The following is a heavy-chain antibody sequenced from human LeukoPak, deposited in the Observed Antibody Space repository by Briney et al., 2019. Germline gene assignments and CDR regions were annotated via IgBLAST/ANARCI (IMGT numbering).Heavy chain of an antibody. CDR2: INPDGSEK. D-gene: IGHD3-22*01. CDR1: GFRFGSDW. J-gene: IGHJ3*02. CDR3: ARYYDPTVGDAFDI. Sequence: PGESLRLSCAASGFRFGSDWMTWVRQAPGKGLEWVANINPDGSEKYYVDSVKGRFTISRDNGKNSLYLQLNSLRDEDTAVYYCARYYDPTVGDAFDIWGQGTMVTVSS. V-gene: IGHV3-7*01.